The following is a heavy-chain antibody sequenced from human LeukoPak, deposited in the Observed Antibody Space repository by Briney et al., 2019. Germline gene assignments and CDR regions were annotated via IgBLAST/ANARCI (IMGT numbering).Heavy chain of an antibody. CDR3: ARGLPRYSSSWYVDY. J-gene: IGHJ4*02. CDR2: IYQSGKT. V-gene: IGHV4-38-2*02. D-gene: IGHD6-13*01. CDR1: GYSISSGYY. Sequence: SETLSLTCSVSGYSISSGYYWGWIRQPPGKGLEWMGIIYQSGKTYCNPSLESRVTISVDTSKNQFSLKLSSVTAADTAVYYCARGLPRYSSSWYVDYWGQGTLVTVSS.